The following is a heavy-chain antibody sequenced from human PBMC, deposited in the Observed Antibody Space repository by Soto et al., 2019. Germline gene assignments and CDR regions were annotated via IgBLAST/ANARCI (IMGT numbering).Heavy chain of an antibody. CDR2: IIPIFGTA. D-gene: IGHD6-13*01. CDR1: GGTFSSYA. V-gene: IGHV1-69*06. J-gene: IGHJ3*02. CDR3: ARGLQQRGSIKYAFDI. Sequence: QVQLVQSGAEVKKPGSSVKVSCKASGGTFSSYAISWVRQAPGQGLEWMGGIIPIFGTANYAQKFQGRVTITADKSTSTAYMELSSLRSEDTAVYYCARGLQQRGSIKYAFDIWGQGAMVTVSS.